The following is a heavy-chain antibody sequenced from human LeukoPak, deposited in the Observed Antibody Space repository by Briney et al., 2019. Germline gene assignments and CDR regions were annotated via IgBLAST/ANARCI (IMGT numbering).Heavy chain of an antibody. CDR2: HSSNSGCI. CDR1: AVTFSSNS. D-gene: IGHD2-21*02. Sequence: GGSPRLFCAASAVTFSSNSLNWVRQAPGKGREGVSSHSSNSGCINFAASVKGRFTISRNNAKNYLVLQLNSRRAADTAVYYCASVPRVTPLPDHWGQGTLVTVSS. V-gene: IGHV3-21*01. CDR3: ASVPRVTPLPDH. J-gene: IGHJ4*02.